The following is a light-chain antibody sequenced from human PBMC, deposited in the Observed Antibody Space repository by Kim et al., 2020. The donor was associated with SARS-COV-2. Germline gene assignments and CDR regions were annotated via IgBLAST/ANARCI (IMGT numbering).Light chain of an antibody. Sequence: SPGERATLSCRASQSVSSYLAWYQQKPGQAPRLLIYDASNRATGIPARFSGSGSGTDFTLTISSLEPEDFAVYYCQQRSNWPIFTFGPGTEVDIK. CDR3: QQRSNWPIFT. V-gene: IGKV3-11*01. J-gene: IGKJ3*01. CDR1: QSVSSY. CDR2: DAS.